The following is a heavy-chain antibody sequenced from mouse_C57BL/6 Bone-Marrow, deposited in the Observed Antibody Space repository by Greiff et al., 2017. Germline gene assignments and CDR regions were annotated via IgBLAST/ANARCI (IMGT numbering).Heavy chain of an antibody. V-gene: IGHV7-3*01. CDR1: GFTFPDYY. Sequence: EVKLMESGGGLVQPGGSLSLSCAASGFTFPDYYMSWVRQPPGKALEWLGFIRNKANGYTTEYSASVKGRFTISRDNSQSILYLQMNALRAEDSATYYCARYCGYDGFAYWGQGTLVTVSA. D-gene: IGHD2-2*01. CDR2: IRNKANGYTT. J-gene: IGHJ3*01. CDR3: ARYCGYDGFAY.